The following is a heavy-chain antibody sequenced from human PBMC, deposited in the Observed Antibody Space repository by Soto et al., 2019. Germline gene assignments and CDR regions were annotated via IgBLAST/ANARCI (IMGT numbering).Heavy chain of an antibody. D-gene: IGHD6-6*01. V-gene: IGHV4-34*01. J-gene: IGHJ4*02. CDR2: INHSGST. Sequence: SETLSLTCAVYGGSFSGYYWSWIRQPPGKGLEWIGEINHSGSTYYNPSLKSRVTISVDTSKNQFSLKLSSVTAADTAVYYCASLPYSSSSVNKFDYWGQGTLVTVSS. CDR3: ASLPYSSSSVNKFDY. CDR1: GGSFSGYY.